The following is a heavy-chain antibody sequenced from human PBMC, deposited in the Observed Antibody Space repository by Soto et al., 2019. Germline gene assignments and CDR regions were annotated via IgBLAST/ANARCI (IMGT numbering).Heavy chain of an antibody. CDR3: ARERDGYFDY. CDR2: IYYSGST. Sequence: SETLSLTCTVSGGSVSSGSYYWSWIRQPPGKGLEWIGYIYYSGSTNYNPSLKSRVIISVDTSKNQFSLKLSSVTAADTAVYYCARERDGYFDYWGQGTLVTVSS. J-gene: IGHJ4*02. CDR1: GGSVSSGSYY. V-gene: IGHV4-61*01.